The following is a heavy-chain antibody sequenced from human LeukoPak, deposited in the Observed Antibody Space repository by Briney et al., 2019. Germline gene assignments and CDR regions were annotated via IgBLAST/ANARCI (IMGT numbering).Heavy chain of an antibody. CDR3: ARDSGWWRFDF. D-gene: IGHD6-13*01. J-gene: IGHJ4*02. CDR2: ISYDGSNK. CDR1: GFTFSGYP. V-gene: IGHV3-30-3*01. Sequence: SGGSLRLSCAASGFTFSGYPIHWVRQAPGKGLEWVAVISYDGSNKYYADSVKGRFTISRDNGKNSLYLQMNSLRAEDTAVYYCARDSGWWRFDFWGQGTLVTVSS.